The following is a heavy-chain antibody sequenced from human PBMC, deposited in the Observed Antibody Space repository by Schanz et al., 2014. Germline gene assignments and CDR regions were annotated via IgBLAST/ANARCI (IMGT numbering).Heavy chain of an antibody. D-gene: IGHD3-9*01. CDR3: ARSTYYDILTGQTHTRVDVRYFDL. Sequence: EMQVVESGGGSVQPGGSLRVSCAASGFTFSNYWMSWVLQAPGKGLEWVSSVSHGGTYIYYADSVRGRFTISRDNAKNSLFLQMHSLRADDTAVYYCARSTYYDILTGQTHTRVDVRYFDLWGRGTLVTVSS. V-gene: IGHV3-21*01. J-gene: IGHJ2*01. CDR2: VSHGGTYI. CDR1: GFTFSNYW.